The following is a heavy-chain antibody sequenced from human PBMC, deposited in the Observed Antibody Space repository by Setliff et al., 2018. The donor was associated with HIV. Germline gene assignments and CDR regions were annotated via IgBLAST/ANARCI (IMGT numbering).Heavy chain of an antibody. D-gene: IGHD2-15*01. Sequence: SETLSLTCNVSGGSIRSSSYYWGWIRQPPGKGLEWIGSIYYRGNTYYNPSLKSRVTISVDTSKNQFSLKLTSVTAADTAMYYCARRRCSAASCPDNSWNWLDPWGQGTLVTVSS. V-gene: IGHV4-39*01. J-gene: IGHJ5*02. CDR3: ARRRCSAASCPDNSWNWLDP. CDR1: GGSIRSSSYY. CDR2: IYYRGNT.